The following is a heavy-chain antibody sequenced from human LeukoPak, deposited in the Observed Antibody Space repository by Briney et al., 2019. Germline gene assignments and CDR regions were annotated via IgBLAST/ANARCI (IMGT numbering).Heavy chain of an antibody. CDR3: ARDGYSGYGDPLYYFDY. CDR2: INTNTGNP. Sequence: ASVKVSCKASGYTFTSYAMNWVRQAPGQGLEWMGWINTNTGNPTYAQGFTGRFVFSLDTSVSTAYLQISSLKAEDTAVYYCARDGYSGYGDPLYYFDYWGQGTLVTVSS. CDR1: GYTFTSYA. V-gene: IGHV7-4-1*02. J-gene: IGHJ4*02. D-gene: IGHD5-12*01.